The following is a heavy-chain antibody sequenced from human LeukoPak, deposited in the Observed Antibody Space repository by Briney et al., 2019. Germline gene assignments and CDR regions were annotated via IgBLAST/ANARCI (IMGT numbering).Heavy chain of an antibody. V-gene: IGHV4-34*01. CDR3: ARVYSSSWPRPYHPFDY. D-gene: IGHD6-13*01. CDR2: INHSGST. J-gene: IGHJ4*02. Sequence: SETLSLTCAVYGGSFSAYYWSWIPHPPRKGLEWIGEINHSGSTNYNPSLKRRVTISVDTSKNQFSLKLSSVTAADTAVYYCARVYSSSWPRPYHPFDYWGQGTLVTVSS. CDR1: GGSFSAYY.